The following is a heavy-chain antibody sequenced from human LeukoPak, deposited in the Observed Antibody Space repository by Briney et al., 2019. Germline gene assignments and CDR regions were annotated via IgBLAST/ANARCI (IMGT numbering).Heavy chain of an antibody. V-gene: IGHV4-34*01. CDR3: ATRSSTLGAGRCLDH. Sequence: SETLSLTCAVHGESFSAYFWSWIRQVPGKGLEWIGEIDHRGSSNYNPPLKSRATISVDTSKNHFSLSLTSVTAADTAVYYCATRSSTLGAGRCLDHWGQGTLVTVSS. CDR1: GESFSAYF. D-gene: IGHD1-26*01. J-gene: IGHJ4*03. CDR2: IDHRGSS.